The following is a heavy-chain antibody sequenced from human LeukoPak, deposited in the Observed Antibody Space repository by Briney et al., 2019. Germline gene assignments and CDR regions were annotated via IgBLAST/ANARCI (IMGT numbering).Heavy chain of an antibody. CDR2: ISDSGGST. Sequence: GPSLSLSRPPSGLTFSSYAMSSVRLAPGKGLEWLSAISDSGGSTYYADSVKGRFTISRDNSKNTLYLQMNSLRAEDTAVYSCAKDLPGDGQLFDYWGQGTLVTVSS. CDR3: AKDLPGDGQLFDY. D-gene: IGHD2-2*01. V-gene: IGHV3-23*01. CDR1: GLTFSSYA. J-gene: IGHJ4*02.